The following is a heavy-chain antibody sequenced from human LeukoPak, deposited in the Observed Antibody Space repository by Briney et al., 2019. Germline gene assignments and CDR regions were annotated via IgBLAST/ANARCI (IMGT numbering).Heavy chain of an antibody. J-gene: IGHJ4*02. CDR1: VYTFTTCD. D-gene: IGHD6-19*01. Sequence: ASVTVSFKASVYTFTTCDINWVRQATGQGLEWLGWMNPNSGNTGYAQSFQGRVTMTRDTSISTAYMELSNLRSEDTAIYYCTRGSSGRRDYWGQGTLVTVSS. CDR2: MNPNSGNT. V-gene: IGHV1-8*01. CDR3: TRGSSGRRDY.